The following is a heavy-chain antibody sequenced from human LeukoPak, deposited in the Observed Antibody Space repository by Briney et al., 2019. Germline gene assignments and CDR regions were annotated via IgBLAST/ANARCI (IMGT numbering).Heavy chain of an antibody. D-gene: IGHD2-2*01. J-gene: IGHJ4*02. CDR2: ISAYNGNT. CDR1: GYTFTSYG. V-gene: IGHV1-18*01. CDR3: ARDPGRCTSSSCYPDY. Sequence: ASVKVSCKASGYTFTSYGISWVRQAPGQGLEWMGWISAYNGNTNYAQKLQGRVTMTTDTSTSTAYMELRSLRSDDTAVYYCARDPGRCTSSSCYPDYWGQGTLVTVSS.